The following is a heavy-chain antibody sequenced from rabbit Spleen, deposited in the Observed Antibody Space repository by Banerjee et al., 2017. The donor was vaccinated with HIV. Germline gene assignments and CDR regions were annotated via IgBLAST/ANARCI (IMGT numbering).Heavy chain of an antibody. Sequence: QEQLEESGGDLVKPEGSLTLTCTASGFSFSSSYWICWVRQASGKGLEWIACIYTGSSGNTAYANWAKGRFTISKTSSTTVTLQMTSLTAADTATYFCARGVGGAGYVLWGQGTLVTVS. CDR2: IYTGSSGNT. CDR1: GFSFSSSYW. V-gene: IGHV1S45*01. J-gene: IGHJ3*01. D-gene: IGHD6-1*01. CDR3: ARGVGGAGYVL.